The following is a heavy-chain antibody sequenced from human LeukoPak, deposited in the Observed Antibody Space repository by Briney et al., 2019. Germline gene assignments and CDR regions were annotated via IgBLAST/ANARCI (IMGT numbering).Heavy chain of an antibody. CDR3: ARVDGSSSCPDY. D-gene: IGHD6-13*01. Sequence: PGGSLRLSCAAFGFSFSHYWMTWVRQAPGKGLEWVANIKQDGSEKYYVDPVEGRFTISRDNAKYSLFLHLNSLRVEDTAVYYCARVDGSSSCPDYWGQGTLVTVSS. CDR1: GFSFSHYW. J-gene: IGHJ4*02. CDR2: IKQDGSEK. V-gene: IGHV3-7*01.